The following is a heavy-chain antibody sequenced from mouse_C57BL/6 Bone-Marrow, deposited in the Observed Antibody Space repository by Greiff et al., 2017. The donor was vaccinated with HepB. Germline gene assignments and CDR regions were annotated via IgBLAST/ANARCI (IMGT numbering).Heavy chain of an antibody. J-gene: IGHJ3*01. Sequence: EVQWVESGEGLVKPGGSLKLSCAASGFTFSSYAMSWVRQTPEKRLEWVAYISSGGDYIYYADTVKGRFTISRDNARNTLYLQMSSLKSEDTAMYYCTRDLYYYGSSPFAYWGQGTLVTVSA. CDR2: ISSGGDYI. V-gene: IGHV5-9-1*02. CDR3: TRDLYYYGSSPFAY. CDR1: GFTFSSYA. D-gene: IGHD1-1*01.